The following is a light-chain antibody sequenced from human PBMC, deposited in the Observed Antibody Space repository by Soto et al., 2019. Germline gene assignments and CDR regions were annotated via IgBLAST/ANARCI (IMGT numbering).Light chain of an antibody. J-gene: IGLJ1*01. CDR2: EVS. CDR3: SSLTTRTTLV. CDR1: SXDVGAYNY. Sequence: QSALTQPASVSGSPGQSITISCSGTSXDVGAYNYVSWYQHHPGKAPRLMISEVSNRPSGVSNRFSGSKSGNTASLTISGLQAEDEAVYYCSSLTTRTTLVFGSGTKVTVL. V-gene: IGLV2-14*01.